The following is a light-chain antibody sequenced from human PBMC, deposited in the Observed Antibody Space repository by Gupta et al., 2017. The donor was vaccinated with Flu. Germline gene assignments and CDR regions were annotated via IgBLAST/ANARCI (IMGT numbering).Light chain of an antibody. CDR3: QQHYDWPPNS. V-gene: IGKV3D-15*01. Sequence: EIVMTQSPATLSVSPGERATLSCRASQNIGGNLAWYQQKPGQAPRLLIYSASTSFTGITAKFSGSGFGTEVTLTITSRQSDDFAGYYCQQHYDWPPNSFGQGTKLEIK. CDR2: SAS. CDR1: QNIGGN. J-gene: IGKJ2*03.